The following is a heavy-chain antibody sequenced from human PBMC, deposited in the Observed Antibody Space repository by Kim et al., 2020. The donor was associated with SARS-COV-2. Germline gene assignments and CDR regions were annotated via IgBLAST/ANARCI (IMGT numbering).Heavy chain of an antibody. Sequence: GGSLRLSCAASGFTFSNAWMSWVRQAPGKGLEWVGRIKSKTDGGTTDYAAPVKGRFTISRDDSKNTLYLQMNSLKTEDTAVYYCTTDGNGDYVDYFDYWGQGTLVTVSS. CDR2: IKSKTDGGTT. J-gene: IGHJ4*02. CDR3: TTDGNGDYVDYFDY. CDR1: GFTFSNAW. V-gene: IGHV3-15*01. D-gene: IGHD4-17*01.